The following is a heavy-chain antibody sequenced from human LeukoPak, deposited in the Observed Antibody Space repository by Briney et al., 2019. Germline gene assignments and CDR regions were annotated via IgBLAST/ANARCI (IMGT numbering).Heavy chain of an antibody. J-gene: IGHJ4*02. CDR3: ARNQGQVDY. Sequence: GGSLRLSCAASGFTFSSYEMNWVRQAPGKGLEWVSYISSSGNTIYYADSVKGRFIISRDNAKNSVYLQMNSLRAEDTAVYYCARNQGQVDYWGQGTLVTVSS. CDR1: GFTFSSYE. V-gene: IGHV3-48*03. CDR2: ISSSGNTI. D-gene: IGHD1-14*01.